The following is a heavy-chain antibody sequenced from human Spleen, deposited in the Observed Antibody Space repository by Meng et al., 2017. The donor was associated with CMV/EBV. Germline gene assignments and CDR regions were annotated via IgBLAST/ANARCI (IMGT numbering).Heavy chain of an antibody. D-gene: IGHD3-22*01. CDR2: INPNSGGT. CDR3: ARGRITIILSPNDPIDL. CDR1: GYTFTIYY. V-gene: IGHV1-2*02. Sequence: ASVKVSCKASGYTFTIYYMHWMRQAPGQGPEWMGWINPNSGGTNYAQKFQGRVTMSSDTSISTAYLDLSRLTPDDAAVYYCARGRITIILSPNDPIDLWGQGTMVTVSS. J-gene: IGHJ3*01.